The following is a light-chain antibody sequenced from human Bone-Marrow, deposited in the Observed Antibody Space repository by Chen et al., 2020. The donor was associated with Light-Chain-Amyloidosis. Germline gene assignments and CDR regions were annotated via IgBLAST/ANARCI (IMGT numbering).Light chain of an antibody. CDR1: TSTVVGSF. J-gene: IGLJ3*02. CDR3: ATWNLNGSGQGV. V-gene: IGLV1-47*02. Sequence: QSVLNQPPSASGTPGQRLPISCSGSTSTVVGSFIYWYRHLPGTAPQLLISRDTQRPSGVPDRFSGSKSGTSASLTISGLRSEDEAVDYCATWNLNGSGQGVFGGGTKLTV. CDR2: RDT.